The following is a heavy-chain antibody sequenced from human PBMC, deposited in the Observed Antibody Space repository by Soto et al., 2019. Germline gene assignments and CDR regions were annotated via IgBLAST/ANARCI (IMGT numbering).Heavy chain of an antibody. V-gene: IGHV3-23*03. CDR2: IKQAGSST. Sequence: PGGSLRLSCAASGFTFSTYWMSWVRQAPGKGLEWVATIKQAGSSTYYVDSVKGRFTISRDNSKNTLYLQMNSLRAEDTAVYYCAKELRDFQHWGQGTLVTVSS. CDR3: AKELRDFQH. CDR1: GFTFSTYW. J-gene: IGHJ1*01.